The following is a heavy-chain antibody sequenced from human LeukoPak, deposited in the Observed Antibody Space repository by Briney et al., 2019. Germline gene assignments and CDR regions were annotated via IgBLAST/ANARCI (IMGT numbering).Heavy chain of an antibody. D-gene: IGHD2-21*02. Sequence: ASVKVSCKASGYTFTSYGISWVRQAPGRGLEWMGWISAYNGNTNYAQKLQGRVTMTTDTSTSTAYMELRSLRSDDTAVYYCVVTAIRVFDYWGQGTLVTVSS. CDR2: ISAYNGNT. J-gene: IGHJ4*02. CDR1: GYTFTSYG. CDR3: VVTAIRVFDY. V-gene: IGHV1-18*01.